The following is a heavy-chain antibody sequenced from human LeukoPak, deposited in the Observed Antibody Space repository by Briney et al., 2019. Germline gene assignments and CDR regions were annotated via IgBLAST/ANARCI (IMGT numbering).Heavy chain of an antibody. J-gene: IGHJ4*02. D-gene: IGHD5-24*01. CDR2: IYASGST. CDR1: GDSVSTYY. V-gene: IGHV4-4*07. Sequence: SVTLSLTCTVSGDSVSTYYWSWIRQPAGKGLEWIGRIYASGSTNYHPSLKSRLTMSVDTSKNQFSLKLRSVTAADAAMYYCARASRRDDYIIDYWGQGTLV. CDR3: ARASRRDDYIIDY.